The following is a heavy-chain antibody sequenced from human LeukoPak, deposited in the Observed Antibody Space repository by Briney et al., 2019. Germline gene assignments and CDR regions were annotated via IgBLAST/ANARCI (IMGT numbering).Heavy chain of an antibody. D-gene: IGHD5-12*01. CDR1: GFTFCNYA. V-gene: IGHV3-23*01. CDR3: AKAYSGYDWEDY. CDR2: ICGSGGST. Sequence: GGSLRLSCAASGFTFCNYAMSWGPEAPGKGLGWVAGICGSGGSTYYADSVKGQFTISRNNSKNTLYLQMTSLRAEDTGVYYCAKAYSGYDWEDYWGQGTLVTVSS. J-gene: IGHJ4*02.